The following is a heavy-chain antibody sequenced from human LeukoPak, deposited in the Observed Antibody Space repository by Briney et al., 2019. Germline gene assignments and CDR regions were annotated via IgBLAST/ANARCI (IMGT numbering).Heavy chain of an antibody. D-gene: IGHD4-11*01. J-gene: IGHJ4*02. Sequence: GGSLRLSCAASGFTFSSYGMHWVRQAPGKGLEYVSVIRSDGVDVYYTDSVKGRFTISRDNSKNTLYLQMSSLRPEDTAVYYCVKDLLQVTMKKLDHWGQGTLVTVSS. CDR2: IRSDGVDV. CDR1: GFTFSSYG. CDR3: VKDLLQVTMKKLDH. V-gene: IGHV3-64D*06.